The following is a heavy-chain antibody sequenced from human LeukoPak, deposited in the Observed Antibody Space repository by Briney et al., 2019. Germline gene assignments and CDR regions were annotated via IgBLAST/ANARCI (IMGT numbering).Heavy chain of an antibody. CDR3: ARGRQLEPIDY. D-gene: IGHD1-1*01. Sequence: GGSLRLSCAASGFTFNSYGMPWVRQAPGKGLEWVAVIWYDGSNKYYADSVKGRFTISRDNSKNTLYLQMNSLRAEDTAVYYCARGRQLEPIDYWGQGTLVTVSS. J-gene: IGHJ4*02. CDR2: IWYDGSNK. CDR1: GFTFNSYG. V-gene: IGHV3-33*01.